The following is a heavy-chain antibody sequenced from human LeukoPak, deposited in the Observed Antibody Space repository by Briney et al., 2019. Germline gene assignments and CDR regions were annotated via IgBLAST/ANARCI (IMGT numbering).Heavy chain of an antibody. J-gene: IGHJ5*02. Sequence: SETLSLTCTVSGDSVNSGAYYWSWIRQPPGKGLEWIGYTHYSGSTDYNPSLKNRVTTSMDTSRNQFSLELTSVTAADTAIYYCARHADTVLNWFDPWGQGTLVTVSS. CDR3: ARHADTVLNWFDP. CDR1: GDSVNSGAYY. V-gene: IGHV4-61*08. D-gene: IGHD2-15*01. CDR2: THYSGST.